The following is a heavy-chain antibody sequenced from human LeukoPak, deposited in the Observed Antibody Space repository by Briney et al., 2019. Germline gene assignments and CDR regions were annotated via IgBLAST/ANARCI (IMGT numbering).Heavy chain of an antibody. J-gene: IGHJ4*02. CDR3: AKGAVVIKFLFDS. CDR1: GFNYGSYV. D-gene: IGHD4-23*01. V-gene: IGHV3-23*01. Sequence: GGSLRLSCAASGFNYGSYVMSWVRQAPGKGLEWVSSMTGSGMSTYYADSVKGRFTISRDNSKNMLYLQMNSPRAEDTAVYYCAKGAVVIKFLFDSWGQGALVTVSS. CDR2: MTGSGMST.